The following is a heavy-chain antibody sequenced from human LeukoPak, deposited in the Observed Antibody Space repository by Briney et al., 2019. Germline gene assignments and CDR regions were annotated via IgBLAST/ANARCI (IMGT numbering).Heavy chain of an antibody. CDR1: GGSISTYY. CDR3: ARHKPEMATKTFDY. V-gene: IGHV4-59*08. J-gene: IGHJ4*02. Sequence: PSETLSLTCTVSGGSISTYYWSWIRQPPGKGLEWIGYVYYSGSTSYNPSLKGRVTISADTSKNQFSLKLSSVTAADTAVYYCARHKPEMATKTFDYWGQGTLVTVSS. CDR2: VYYSGST. D-gene: IGHD5-24*01.